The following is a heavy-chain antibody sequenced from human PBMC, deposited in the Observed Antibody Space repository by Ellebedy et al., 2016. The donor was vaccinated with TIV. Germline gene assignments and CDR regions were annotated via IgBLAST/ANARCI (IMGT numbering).Heavy chain of an antibody. CDR3: ARPDYLDGGEAFDV. V-gene: IGHV5-51*01. Sequence: GESLKISCQASGYSFRSYWIGWVRQTPGNGLEWIGIIFPRDSDTRYSPSFQGQITLSADQSITTAYLQWSSLKASDTGMYYCARPDYLDGGEAFDVWGQGTTVIVSP. D-gene: IGHD2-15*01. CDR1: GYSFRSYW. J-gene: IGHJ3*01. CDR2: IFPRDSDT.